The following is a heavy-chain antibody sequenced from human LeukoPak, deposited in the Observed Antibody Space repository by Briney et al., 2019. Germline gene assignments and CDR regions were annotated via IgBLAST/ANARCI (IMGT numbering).Heavy chain of an antibody. CDR1: GFTFSSYY. CDR2: IKEDGSES. J-gene: IGHJ4*02. D-gene: IGHD3-10*01. CDR3: AKDIRVGYVGSGSFIDY. Sequence: PGGSLRLSCAASGFTFSSYYMSWVRQAPGKGLEWVANIKEDGSESYYVDSVKGRFTISRDNAKNSLSLQMNSLRAEDTALYYCAKDIRVGYVGSGSFIDYWGQGTLVTVSS. V-gene: IGHV3-7*03.